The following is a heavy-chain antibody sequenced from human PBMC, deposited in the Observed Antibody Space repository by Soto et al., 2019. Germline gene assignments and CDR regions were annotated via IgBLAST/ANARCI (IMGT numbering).Heavy chain of an antibody. D-gene: IGHD3-10*01. J-gene: IGHJ4*02. CDR3: ARDKTYYYGSGSNRGFDY. V-gene: IGHV4-59*01. CDR1: GGSISSYY. CDR2: IYYSGST. Sequence: SETLSLTCTVSGGSISSYYWSWIRQPPGKGLEWIGYIYYSGSTTYNPSLKSRVTISVDTSKNQFSLKLSSVTAADTAVYYCARDKTYYYGSGSNRGFDYWGQGTLVTVSS.